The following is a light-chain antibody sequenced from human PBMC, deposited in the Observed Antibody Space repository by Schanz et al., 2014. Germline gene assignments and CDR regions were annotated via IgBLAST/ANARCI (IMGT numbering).Light chain of an antibody. CDR3: SSFTRSTTWV. CDR2: QVT. CDR1: SNDVGGYNY. Sequence: QSALTQPPSASGSPGQSVTISCTGTSNDVGGYNYVSWYQQHPGKAPKVMISQVTKRPSGVPDRFSGSKSGNTASLTVSGLQAEDEADYYCSSFTRSTTWVFGGGTKLTVL. V-gene: IGLV2-8*01. J-gene: IGLJ3*02.